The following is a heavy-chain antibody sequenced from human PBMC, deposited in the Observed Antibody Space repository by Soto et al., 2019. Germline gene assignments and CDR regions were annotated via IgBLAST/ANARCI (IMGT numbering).Heavy chain of an antibody. CDR3: ATDPRYCSGGSCHRQRFAFDI. V-gene: IGHV3-23*01. CDR2: ISDNGGTT. Sequence: GGSLRLSCAASGFTFSSYSMNWVRQAPGKGLEWVSSISDNGGTTYYADSVKGRFTISRDNSKNTLYLQMNSLRAEDTAVYYCATDPRYCSGGSCHRQRFAFDIWGQGTMVTVSS. J-gene: IGHJ3*02. CDR1: GFTFSSYS. D-gene: IGHD2-15*01.